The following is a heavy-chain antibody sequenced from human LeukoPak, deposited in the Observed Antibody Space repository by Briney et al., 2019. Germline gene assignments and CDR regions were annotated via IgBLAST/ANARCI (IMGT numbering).Heavy chain of an antibody. D-gene: IGHD4-17*01. CDR3: AKDVYGDYGGLDY. CDR1: GFVFSDHY. V-gene: IGHV3-23*01. CDR2: IRGSDGST. J-gene: IGHJ4*02. Sequence: PGGSLRLSCVASGFVFSDHYMNWVRQTPGKGLEWVSSIRGSDGSTYYADSVKGRFAISRDNSKNTLYLQMNSLRAEDTAVYYCAKDVYGDYGGLDYWGQGTLVTVSS.